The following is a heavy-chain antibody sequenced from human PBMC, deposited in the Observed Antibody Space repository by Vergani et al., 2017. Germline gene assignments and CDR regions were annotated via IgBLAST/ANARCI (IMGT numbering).Heavy chain of an antibody. CDR3: ARGRPIFGAWNAFDI. J-gene: IGHJ3*02. V-gene: IGHV3-13*01. CDR2: IGTAGDT. CDR1: GFTFSSYS. D-gene: IGHD3-3*01. Sequence: EVQLVESGGGLVKPGGSLRLSCAASGFTFSSYSMNWVRQAPGKGLEWVSAIGTAGDTYYPGSGKGRFTISRENAKNSLYLQMNSLRAGDTAVYYCARGRPIFGAWNAFDIWGQGTMVTVSS.